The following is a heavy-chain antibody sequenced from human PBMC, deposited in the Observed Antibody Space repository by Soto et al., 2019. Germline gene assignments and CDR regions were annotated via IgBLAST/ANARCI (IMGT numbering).Heavy chain of an antibody. CDR3: ARSKQLVLYYYYYMDV. Sequence: PSETLSLTCAVYGGSFSGYYWSWIRQPPGKGLEWIGEINHSGSTNYNPSLKSRVTISVDTSKNQFSLKLSSVTAADTAVYYCARSKQLVLYYYYYMDVWGKGTTVTVSS. J-gene: IGHJ6*03. CDR2: INHSGST. CDR1: GGSFSGYY. D-gene: IGHD6-6*01. V-gene: IGHV4-34*01.